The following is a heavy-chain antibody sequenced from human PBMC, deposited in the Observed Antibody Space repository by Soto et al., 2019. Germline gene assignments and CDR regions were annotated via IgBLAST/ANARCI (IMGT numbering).Heavy chain of an antibody. CDR2: ISYDGSNK. J-gene: IGHJ5*02. V-gene: IGHV3-30-3*01. CDR1: GFTFSSYA. Sequence: GGSLRLSCAASGFTFSSYAMRWVRQAPGKGLEWVAVISYDGSNKYYADSVKGRFTISRDNSKNTLYLQMNSLRAEDTSMYYCASILWGSGYSGYCLRSWFDPWGQGTLVTVSS. D-gene: IGHD5-12*01. CDR3: ASILWGSGYSGYCLRSWFDP.